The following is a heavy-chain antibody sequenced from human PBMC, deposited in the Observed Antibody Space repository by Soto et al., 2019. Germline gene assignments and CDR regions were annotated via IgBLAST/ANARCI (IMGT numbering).Heavy chain of an antibody. CDR2: INHSGST. Sequence: SETLSLTCAVYGGSFSGYYWSWIRQPPGKGLEWIGEINHSGSTNYNPSLKSRVTISVDTSKNQFSLKLSSVTAADTAVYYCARKLRFLEWLFPGNWSDPWGQGTLVTVSS. CDR1: GGSFSGYY. D-gene: IGHD3-3*01. V-gene: IGHV4-34*01. CDR3: ARKLRFLEWLFPGNWSDP. J-gene: IGHJ5*02.